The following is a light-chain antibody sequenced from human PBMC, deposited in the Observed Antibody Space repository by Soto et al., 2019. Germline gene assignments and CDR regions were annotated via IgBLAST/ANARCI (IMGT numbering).Light chain of an antibody. Sequence: DIHMTQSPSTRSASVGDRVTITCRAIQSISSWLEWYQQKPGKAPKLLIYDASSLESGVPSRFRGSGSGTEFTLTISSLQPDDFATYYCQQYNSYSWTFGQGTKVDIK. CDR2: DAS. CDR1: QSISSW. CDR3: QQYNSYSWT. V-gene: IGKV1-5*01. J-gene: IGKJ1*01.